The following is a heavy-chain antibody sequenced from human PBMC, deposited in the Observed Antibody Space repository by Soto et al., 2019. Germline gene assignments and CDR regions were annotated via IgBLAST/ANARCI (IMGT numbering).Heavy chain of an antibody. CDR1: GGSISSYY. CDR2: IYYSGST. J-gene: IGHJ6*03. Sequence: PSETLSLTCTVSGGSISSYYWSWIRQPPGKGLEWIGYIYYSGSTNYNPSLKSRVTISVDTSKSQFSLKLSSVTAAHTAVYYCARPHNYYYYYMDVWAKGPRSPSP. V-gene: IGHV4-59*01. CDR3: ARPHNYYYYYMDV.